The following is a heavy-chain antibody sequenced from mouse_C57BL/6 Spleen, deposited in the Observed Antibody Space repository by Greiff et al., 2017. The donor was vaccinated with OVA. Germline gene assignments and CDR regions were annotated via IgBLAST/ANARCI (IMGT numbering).Heavy chain of an antibody. CDR1: GYTFTSYW. CDR3: ARASYYGSGYGAMDY. V-gene: IGHV1-53*01. CDR2: INPSNGGT. D-gene: IGHD1-1*01. J-gene: IGHJ4*01. Sequence: QVQLQQPGTDLVKPGASVKLSCKASGYTFTSYWMHWVKQRLGQGLEWIGIINPSNGGTNYNEKFKSKATLTVANSSSPASMQLSSLTSADDAVYFYARASYYGSGYGAMDYWGQGTSVTVSA.